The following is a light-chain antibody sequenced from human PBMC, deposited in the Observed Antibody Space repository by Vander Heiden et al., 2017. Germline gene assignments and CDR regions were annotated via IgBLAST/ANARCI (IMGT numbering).Light chain of an antibody. Sequence: DIVMTQSPDSLAVSLGERATINCKSSQSLLYNLNNKNYLVWYQQKPGQPPKLLIYWASTRESGVPDRFSGSGSGTDFTLTISSLQAEDVAVYYCQQYYSTPWTFGQGTKVEIK. V-gene: IGKV4-1*01. J-gene: IGKJ1*01. CDR3: QQYYSTPWT. CDR1: QSLLYNLNNKNY. CDR2: WAS.